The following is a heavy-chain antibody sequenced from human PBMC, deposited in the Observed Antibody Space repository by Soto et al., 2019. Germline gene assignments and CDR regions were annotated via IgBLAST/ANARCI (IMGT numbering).Heavy chain of an antibody. CDR2: ISSSGSTI. J-gene: IGHJ3*02. CDR3: ARDRSSYYDSSGYPPDAFDI. D-gene: IGHD3-22*01. Sequence: EVQLVESGGGLVKPGGSLRLSCAASGFSFSSYSMNWVRQAPGKGLEWVSSISSSGSTIYYADSVKGRFTISRDNAKNSLYLQMNSLRAEDTAVYYCARDRSSYYDSSGYPPDAFDIWSQGTMVTVSS. V-gene: IGHV3-21*02. CDR1: GFSFSSYS.